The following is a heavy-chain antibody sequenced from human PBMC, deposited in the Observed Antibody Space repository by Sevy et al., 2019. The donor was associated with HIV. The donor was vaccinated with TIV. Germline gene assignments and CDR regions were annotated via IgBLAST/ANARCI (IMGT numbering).Heavy chain of an antibody. V-gene: IGHV3-21*01. Sequence: GGSLRLSCAASGFTFSSYSMNWVRQAPGKGLEWVSSISGSSSYIYYADSVKGRFTISRDNAKNSLYLQMNSLRAEDMAVYYCARLDGDYRDYWGQGTLVTVSS. CDR3: ARLDGDYRDY. CDR1: GFTFSSYS. CDR2: ISGSSSYI. D-gene: IGHD4-17*01. J-gene: IGHJ4*02.